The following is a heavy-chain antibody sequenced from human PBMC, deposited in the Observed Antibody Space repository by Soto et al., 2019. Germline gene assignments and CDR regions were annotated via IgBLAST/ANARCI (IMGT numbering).Heavy chain of an antibody. CDR2: MSGSGYNT. J-gene: IGHJ4*02. CDR1: GFSFSNYA. V-gene: IGHV3-23*01. Sequence: EVQLLESGGGLVQPGGSLRLSCAASGFSFSNYAMSWVRQAPGKGLEWVSTMSGSGYNTYYADSVKGRFAISRDNSKNTLYLQMNSLAAEDTAVYYCAKGGATYGLLTHDYWGQVTLVTVSS. D-gene: IGHD3-9*01. CDR3: AKGGATYGLLTHDY.